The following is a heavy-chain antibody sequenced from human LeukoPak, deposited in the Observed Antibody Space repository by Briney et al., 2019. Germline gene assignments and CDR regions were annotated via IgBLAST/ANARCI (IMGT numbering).Heavy chain of an antibody. CDR1: GFTFSSYS. Sequence: GGSLRLSCAASGFTFSSYSMNWVRQAPGKGLEWVSSISSSSSYIYYADSVKGRFTISRDNAKNSLYLQMNSLRAEDTAVYYCARDPVYLCSSTSCYYYGMDVWGQGTTVTVSS. D-gene: IGHD2-2*01. CDR2: ISSSSSYI. V-gene: IGHV3-21*01. J-gene: IGHJ6*02. CDR3: ARDPVYLCSSTSCYYYGMDV.